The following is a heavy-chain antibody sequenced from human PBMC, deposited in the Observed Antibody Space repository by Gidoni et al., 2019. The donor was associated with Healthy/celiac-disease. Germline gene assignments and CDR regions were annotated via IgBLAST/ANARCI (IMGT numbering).Heavy chain of an antibody. J-gene: IGHJ4*02. V-gene: IGHV3-23*01. CDR3: AKDRRSSTLYYFDY. CDR1: GSSFSSYA. D-gene: IGHD2-2*01. CDR2: ISGSGGST. Sequence: VQLLESGGRLVQPGGSLRLSCPSSGSSFSSYAMRWVRQASGKGLEWVSAISGSGGSTYYADSVKGRFTISRDNSKNTLYLQMNSLRAEDTAVYYCAKDRRSSTLYYFDYWGQGTLVTVSS.